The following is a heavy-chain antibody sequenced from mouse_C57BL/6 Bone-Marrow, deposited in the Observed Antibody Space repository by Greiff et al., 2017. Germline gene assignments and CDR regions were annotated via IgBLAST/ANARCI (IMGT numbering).Heavy chain of an antibody. D-gene: IGHD2-1*01. Sequence: QVQLQQSGPELVRPGASVKISCKAPGYTFTSHWMQWVRQRPGQGLEWIGEIFPGSGSTYYNEKFKGKDTLTVDTSSSTAYMQLSSLTSEDSAVYFCAREEALLGCFDYWGQGTTLTVSS. CDR2: IFPGSGST. CDR3: AREEALLGCFDY. V-gene: IGHV1-56*01. CDR1: GYTFTSHW. J-gene: IGHJ2*01.